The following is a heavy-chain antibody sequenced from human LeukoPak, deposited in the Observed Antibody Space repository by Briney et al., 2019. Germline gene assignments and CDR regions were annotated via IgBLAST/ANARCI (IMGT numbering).Heavy chain of an antibody. CDR3: ARAINSIRYFDWSHYYYYMDV. J-gene: IGHJ6*03. D-gene: IGHD3-9*01. CDR1: GFTFSSYE. Sequence: GGSLRLSCAASGFTFSSYEMNWVRQAPGKGLEWVSYISSSGSTIYYADSAKGRFTISRDNAKNSLYLQMNSLRAEDTAVYYCARAINSIRYFDWSHYYYYMDVWGKGTTVTISS. V-gene: IGHV3-48*03. CDR2: ISSSGSTI.